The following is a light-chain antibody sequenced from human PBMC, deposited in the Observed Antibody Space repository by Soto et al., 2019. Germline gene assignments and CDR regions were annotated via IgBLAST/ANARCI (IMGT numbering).Light chain of an antibody. CDR3: QQYGSSQT. CDR2: GAS. CDR1: QSVSSSY. V-gene: IGKV3-20*01. J-gene: IGKJ1*01. Sequence: EIVLTQSPGTLSLSPGERATLSCRASQSVSSSYLAWYQQKPGQAPRLLIYGASSRATGIPDRFSGSGSGTDFTLTISRLEPEDFAVYYCQQYGSSQTFGQ.